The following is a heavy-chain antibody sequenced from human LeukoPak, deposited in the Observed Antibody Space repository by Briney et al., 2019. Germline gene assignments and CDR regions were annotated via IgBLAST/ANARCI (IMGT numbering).Heavy chain of an antibody. CDR2: IRSKDYGGTT. CDR3: TRGASSYYDFWSGYVFDY. J-gene: IGHJ4*02. V-gene: IGHV3-49*03. Sequence: QPGRSLRLSCTASGFTFGDYAVNWFRQAPGKGLEWVGFIRSKDYGGTTEYAASVKGRFTISRDDSKSIAYLQMNSLKTEDTAVYFCTRGASSYYDFWSGYVFDYWGQGTLVTVSS. D-gene: IGHD3-3*01. CDR1: GFTFGDYA.